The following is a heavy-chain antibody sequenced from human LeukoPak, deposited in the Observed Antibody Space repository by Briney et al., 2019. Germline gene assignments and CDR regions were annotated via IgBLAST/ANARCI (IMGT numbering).Heavy chain of an antibody. J-gene: IGHJ4*02. CDR3: ARDPNITPDY. D-gene: IGHD2/OR15-2a*01. Sequence: PGGSLRLSCAASGFTFSSYAMHWVRQAPGKGLEWVAVISYDGSNKYYADSVKGRFTISGDNPKNTLYAQMNSLRAEDTAVYYCARDPNITPDYWGQGTLVTVSS. CDR1: GFTFSSYA. V-gene: IGHV3-30*04. CDR2: ISYDGSNK.